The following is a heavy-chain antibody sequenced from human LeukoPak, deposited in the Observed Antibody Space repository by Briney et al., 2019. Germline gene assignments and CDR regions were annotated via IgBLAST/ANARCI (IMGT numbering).Heavy chain of an antibody. V-gene: IGHV3-21*01. Sequence: PGGSLRLSCAASGFTFSSYSMNWVRQAPGKGLEWVSSISSSSSYIYYADSVKGRFTISRDNSKNTLYVQMNSLRAEDTAVYYCGIPVTKDDYYYNMDVWGQGTTVAVS. CDR3: GIPVTKDDYYYNMDV. J-gene: IGHJ6*03. CDR1: GFTFSSYS. D-gene: IGHD4-17*01. CDR2: ISSSSSYI.